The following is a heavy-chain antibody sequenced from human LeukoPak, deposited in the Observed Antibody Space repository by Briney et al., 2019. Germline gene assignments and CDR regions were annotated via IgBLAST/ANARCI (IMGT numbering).Heavy chain of an antibody. CDR2: ISSSSSYI. CDR1: GFTFSSYS. V-gene: IGHV3-21*01. Sequence: GGSLRLSCAASGFTFSSYSMNWVRQAPGKGLEWVSSISSSSSYIYYADSVKGRFTISRDNAKNSLYLQMNSLKAEDTAVYYCARRRSGSYPADYWGQGTLVTVSS. D-gene: IGHD1-26*01. J-gene: IGHJ4*02. CDR3: ARRRSGSYPADY.